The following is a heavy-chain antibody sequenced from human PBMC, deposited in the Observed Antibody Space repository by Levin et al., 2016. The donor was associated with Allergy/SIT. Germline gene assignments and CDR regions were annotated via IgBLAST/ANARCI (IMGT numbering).Heavy chain of an antibody. CDR2: ISGSGGST. CDR1: GFTFSSYA. J-gene: IGHJ4*02. V-gene: IGHV3-23*01. Sequence: GGSLRLSCAASGFTFSSYAMSWVRQAPGKGLEWVSAISGSGGSTYYADSVKGRFTISRDNSKNTLYLQMNSLRAEDTAVYYCAKDHYDSSEPGPRAFDYWGQGTLVTVSS. D-gene: IGHD3-22*01. CDR3: AKDHYDSSEPGPRAFDY.